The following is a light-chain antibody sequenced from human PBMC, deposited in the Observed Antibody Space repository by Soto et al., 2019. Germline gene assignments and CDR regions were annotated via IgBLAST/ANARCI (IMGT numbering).Light chain of an antibody. Sequence: QPVLTQPPSASGTPGQRVTISCSGSNSNIGTNNVNWYQQLPGTAPKLLIYSNNQRPSGVSDRFSGSKSGSSASLAISGLQSEDEADYYCAAWDDSLSGVVFGGGTKLTVL. CDR3: AAWDDSLSGVV. V-gene: IGLV1-44*01. J-gene: IGLJ2*01. CDR2: SNN. CDR1: NSNIGTNN.